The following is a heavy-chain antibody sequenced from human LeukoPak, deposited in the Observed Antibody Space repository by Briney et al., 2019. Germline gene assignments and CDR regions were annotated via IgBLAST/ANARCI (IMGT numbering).Heavy chain of an antibody. D-gene: IGHD6-13*01. J-gene: IGHJ2*01. V-gene: IGHV1-69*13. CDR2: IIPIFGTA. CDR1: GGTFSSYA. Sequence: VASVKVSCKASGGTFSSYAISWVRQAPGQGLEWMGGIIPIFGTANYAQKFQGRVTITADESTSTAYMELSSLRSEDTAVYYCAAPYSSPTGLWGRGTLVTVSS. CDR3: AAPYSSPTGL.